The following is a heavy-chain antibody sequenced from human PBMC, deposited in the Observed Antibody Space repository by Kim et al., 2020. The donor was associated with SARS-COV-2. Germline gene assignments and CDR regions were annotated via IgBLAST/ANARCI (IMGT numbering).Heavy chain of an antibody. V-gene: IGHV3-33*06. Sequence: GGSLRLSCAASGFTFSNFCMHWVRQAPGKGLEWVAVIWYDGSNTYYADSIKGRFTISRDNAKNTLYLQMNSLRVEDTAVYYCAKSTDYDSSGYYYYFDY. CDR1: GFTFSNFC. J-gene: IGHJ4*01. D-gene: IGHD3-22*01. CDR2: IWYDGSNT. CDR3: AKSTDYDSSGYYYYFDY.